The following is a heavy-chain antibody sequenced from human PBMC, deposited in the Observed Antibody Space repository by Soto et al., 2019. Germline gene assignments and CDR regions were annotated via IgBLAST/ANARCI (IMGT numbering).Heavy chain of an antibody. Sequence: SETLSLTCTVSGASISSSRSYWGWVRQPPGKGLEWIVSFYYTGGTYSTYYNPSLKSRVTISVDTSKSQFSLNLRSVTAADTAVYYCASPRQGNYDFLSGYYALHYSGPGTMVTVYS. CDR1: GASISSSRSY. V-gene: IGHV4-39*01. CDR2: FYYTGGT. CDR3: ASPRQGNYDFLSGYYALHY. J-gene: IGHJ4*02. D-gene: IGHD3-3*01.